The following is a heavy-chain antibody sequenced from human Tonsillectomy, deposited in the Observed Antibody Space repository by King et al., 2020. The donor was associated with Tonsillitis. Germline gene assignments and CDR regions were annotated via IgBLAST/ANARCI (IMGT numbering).Heavy chain of an antibody. CDR1: GFTFSDYY. Sequence: VQLVESGGGLVKPGGSLRLSCAASGFTFSDYYMNWIRPAPGKGLEWVSYISSSGSTIYYAVSVKGRFTISRDNAKNSRDLQMNSLRAEDTAGYYCARSDYVWGSYRYYYFDYWGQGTLVTVSS. CDR2: ISSSGSTI. D-gene: IGHD3-16*02. V-gene: IGHV3-11*01. J-gene: IGHJ4*02. CDR3: ARSDYVWGSYRYYYFDY.